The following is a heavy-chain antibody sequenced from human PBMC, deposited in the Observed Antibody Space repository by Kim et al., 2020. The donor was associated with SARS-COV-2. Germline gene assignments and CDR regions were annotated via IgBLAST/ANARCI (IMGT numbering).Heavy chain of an antibody. Sequence: ASVKVSCKASGYTFTSYAISWVRQAPGQGLEWMGWISAYNGNTNYAQKLQGRVTMTTDTSTSTAYMELRSLRSDDTAVYFCARTQPSLGYCSGGSCSRLDIWGQGTMVTVSS. CDR2: ISAYNGNT. J-gene: IGHJ3*02. V-gene: IGHV1-18*01. D-gene: IGHD2-15*01. CDR3: ARTQPSLGYCSGGSCSRLDI. CDR1: GYTFTSYA.